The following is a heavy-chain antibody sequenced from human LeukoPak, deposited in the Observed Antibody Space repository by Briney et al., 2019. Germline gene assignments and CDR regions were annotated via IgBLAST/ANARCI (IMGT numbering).Heavy chain of an antibody. D-gene: IGHD3-3*01. CDR3: ATQRITIFGALI. CDR2: IYYSGST. Sequence: SQTLSLTCTVSGGSISSGNYYWGWIRQPPGKGLEWIGSIYYSGSTYYNPSLKSRVTISVDTSKNQFSLKLSSVTAADTAVYYCATQRITIFGALIWGQGTMVTVSS. V-gene: IGHV4-39*07. J-gene: IGHJ3*02. CDR1: GGSISSGNYY.